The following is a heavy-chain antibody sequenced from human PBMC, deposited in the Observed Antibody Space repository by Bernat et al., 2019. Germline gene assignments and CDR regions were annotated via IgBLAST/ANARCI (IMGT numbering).Heavy chain of an antibody. CDR3: AKDLYDFWSGYNDWYFDL. D-gene: IGHD3-3*01. CDR2: ISGSGGST. CDR1: GFTFSSYA. J-gene: IGHJ2*01. V-gene: IGHV3-23*01. Sequence: EVQLLESGGGLVQPGGSLRLSCAASGFTFSSYAMSWVRQAPGKGLEWVSAISGSGGSTYYAESVKGRFTISRDNSKNTLYLQMNSLRAEDTAVYYCAKDLYDFWSGYNDWYFDLWGRGTLVTVSS.